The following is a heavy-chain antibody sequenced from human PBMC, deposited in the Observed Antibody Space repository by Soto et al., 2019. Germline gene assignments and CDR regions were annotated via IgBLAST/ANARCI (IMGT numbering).Heavy chain of an antibody. CDR1: GDSISSTHW. CDR3: ATLPPRIVVTVLPIPT. J-gene: IGHJ5*01. Sequence: QVYLHQSGPGLVKPSGTLSLTCAVSGDSISSTHWWTWVRQTPGKGLEWIGEVYHSGSTSYNPSLKSRVTISVDKSNNQFSLKLTSVTAADTAVYYCATLPPRIVVTVLPIPTWGHGTLVSVSS. CDR2: VYHSGST. D-gene: IGHD2-21*01. V-gene: IGHV4-4*02.